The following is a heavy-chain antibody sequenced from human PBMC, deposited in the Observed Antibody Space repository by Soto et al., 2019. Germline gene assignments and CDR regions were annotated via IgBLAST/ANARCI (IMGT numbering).Heavy chain of an antibody. Sequence: PGGSLRLSCAASGFTFSSYWMHWVRQAPGKGLVWVSRINSDGSSTSYADSVKGRFTISRDNAKNTLYLQMNSLRAEDTAVYYCARAIRYFDWLSLSKYYFDYWGQGTLVTVSS. D-gene: IGHD3-9*01. V-gene: IGHV3-74*01. CDR3: ARAIRYFDWLSLSKYYFDY. CDR2: INSDGSST. J-gene: IGHJ4*02. CDR1: GFTFSSYW.